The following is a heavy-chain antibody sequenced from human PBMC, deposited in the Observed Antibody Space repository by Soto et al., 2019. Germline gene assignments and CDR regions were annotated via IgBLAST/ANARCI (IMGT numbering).Heavy chain of an antibody. CDR2: ISAYNGNT. V-gene: IGHV1-18*01. D-gene: IGHD3-22*01. J-gene: IGHJ4*02. CDR1: GYTFTSYG. CDR3: ATLLVVGIRGYFDY. Sequence: ASVKVSCKASGYTFTSYGVSWVRQAPGQGLEWMGWISAYNGNTNYAQKLQGRVTMTTDTSTSTAYMELRSLRSDDTAVYYCATLLVVGIRGYFDYWGQGTLVTVSS.